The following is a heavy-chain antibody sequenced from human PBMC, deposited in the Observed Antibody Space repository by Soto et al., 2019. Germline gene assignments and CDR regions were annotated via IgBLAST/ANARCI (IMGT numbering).Heavy chain of an antibody. V-gene: IGHV4-39*01. CDR3: ARLGVWGSYRPQYFAH. J-gene: IGHJ4*02. CDR1: GASIVSSNLY. CDR2: IYESGST. D-gene: IGHD3-16*02. Sequence: SETLSLTCTVSGASIVSSNLYWGWVRQPPGKGPEWIGSIYESGSTYFNPSLQSRVTMSVDTSKNQFSLHLTSVTAADTAMFYCARLGVWGSYRPQYFAHGGQGTLVTVSS.